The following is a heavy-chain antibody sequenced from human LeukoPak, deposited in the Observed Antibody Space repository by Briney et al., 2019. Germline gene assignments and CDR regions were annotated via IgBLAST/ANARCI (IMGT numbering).Heavy chain of an antibody. CDR1: GGTFSSYA. Sequence: SVKVSCKASGGTFSSYAISWVRQAPGQGLEWMGGIIPIFGTANYAQKFQGRVTITTDESTSTAYMELSSLRSEDTAVYYCASDLGYCSSTSCSTFDYWGQGTTVTVSS. J-gene: IGHJ4*02. CDR2: IIPIFGTA. CDR3: ASDLGYCSSTSCSTFDY. V-gene: IGHV1-69*05. D-gene: IGHD2-2*01.